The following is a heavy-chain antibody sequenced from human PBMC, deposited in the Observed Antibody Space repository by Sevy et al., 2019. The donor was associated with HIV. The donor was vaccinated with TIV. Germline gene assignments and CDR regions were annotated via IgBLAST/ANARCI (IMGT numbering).Heavy chain of an antibody. CDR1: GYTFTGYY. CDR3: ARVSWGSGSYWDWFDP. Sequence: ASVKVSCKASGYTFTGYYMHWVRQAPGQGLEWMGWINPNSGGTNYAQKFQGRVTMTRETSISTAYMELSRLRSDDTAGYYWARVSWGSGSYWDWFDPWGQGTLVTVSS. J-gene: IGHJ5*02. D-gene: IGHD3-10*01. CDR2: INPNSGGT. V-gene: IGHV1-2*02.